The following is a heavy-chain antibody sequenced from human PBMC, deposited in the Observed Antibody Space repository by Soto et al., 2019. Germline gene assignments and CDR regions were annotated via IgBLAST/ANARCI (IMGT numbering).Heavy chain of an antibody. V-gene: IGHV4-61*01. J-gene: IGHJ4*02. D-gene: IGHD1-26*01. CDR1: GGSVSSGSYY. CDR3: ARASVGAYYFDY. Sequence: PSETLSLTCTVSGGSVSSGSYYWSWIRQPPGKGLEWIGYIYYSGSTNYNPSLKSRVTISVDTSKNQFSLKLSSVTAADTAVYYCARASVGAYYFDYWGQGTLVTVSS. CDR2: IYYSGST.